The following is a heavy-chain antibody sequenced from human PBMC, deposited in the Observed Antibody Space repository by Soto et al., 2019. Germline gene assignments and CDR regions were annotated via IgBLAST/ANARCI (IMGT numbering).Heavy chain of an antibody. J-gene: IGHJ4*02. CDR3: ARGGLPTIFPLY. V-gene: IGHV4-30-4*01. D-gene: IGHD3-3*01. Sequence: LCGGSISSGDYYWSWIRQPPGKGLEWIGYIYYSGSTYYNPSLKSRVTISVDTSKNQFSLKLSSVTAADTAVYYCARGGLPTIFPLYWGQGTLVTVSS. CDR1: GGSISSGDYY. CDR2: IYYSGST.